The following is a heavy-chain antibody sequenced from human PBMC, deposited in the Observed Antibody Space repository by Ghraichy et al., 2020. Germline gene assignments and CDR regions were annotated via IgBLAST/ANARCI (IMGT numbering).Heavy chain of an antibody. J-gene: IGHJ6*02. CDR3: ARVFVYGDSYIDYYYYGMDV. D-gene: IGHD4-17*01. Sequence: SQTLSLTCAISGDSVSSNSAAWNWIRQSPSRGLEWLGRTYYRSKWYNDYAVSVKSRITINPDTSKNQFSLQLNSVTPEDKAVYYCARVFVYGDSYIDYYYYGMDVWGQGTTVTVSS. CDR2: TYYRSKWYN. CDR1: GDSVSSNSAA. V-gene: IGHV6-1*01.